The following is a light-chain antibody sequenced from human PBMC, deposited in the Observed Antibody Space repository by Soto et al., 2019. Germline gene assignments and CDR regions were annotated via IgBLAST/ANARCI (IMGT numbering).Light chain of an antibody. Sequence: QSALTQPASVSGSPGQSITISCTGTSSDVGGYNYVSWYQQPPGKAHKLMIYEVRDRPSGLSNRFSGSTSGNTASLTIAGLPDEDAADYYCSSYTITSGYVFGAGTKVTVL. J-gene: IGLJ1*01. CDR1: SSDVGGYNY. V-gene: IGLV2-14*01. CDR2: EVR. CDR3: SSYTITSGYV.